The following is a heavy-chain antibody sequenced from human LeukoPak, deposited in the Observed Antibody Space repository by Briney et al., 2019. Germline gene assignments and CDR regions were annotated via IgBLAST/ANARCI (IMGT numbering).Heavy chain of an antibody. D-gene: IGHD4-11*01. CDR3: AKDRAYSNYVHWGYFDY. Sequence: GGSLRLSCAASGFTFSDYYMSWIRQAPGKGLEWVSYISSSGSTIYYADSVKGRFTISRDNAKNSLYLQMNSLRAEDTAVYYCAKDRAYSNYVHWGYFDYWGQGTLVTVSS. CDR1: GFTFSDYY. V-gene: IGHV3-11*04. J-gene: IGHJ4*02. CDR2: ISSSGSTI.